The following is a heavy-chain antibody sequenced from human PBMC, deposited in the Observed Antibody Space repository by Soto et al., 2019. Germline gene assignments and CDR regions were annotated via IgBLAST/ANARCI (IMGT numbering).Heavy chain of an antibody. CDR2: IRGSGVST. CDR3: AKSGRFDSSSSPFDY. CDR1: GFTFSSYA. J-gene: IGHJ4*02. V-gene: IGHV3-23*01. Sequence: EVQLLESGGGLVQSGGSLRLSCAASGFTFSSYAMNWVRQAPGKGLEWVSAIRGSGVSTYYADSVKGRFTISRDNSKNTLYLQMNSLRAEDTAVYFCAKSGRFDSSSSPFDYWGQGTLVTVSS. D-gene: IGHD6-6*01.